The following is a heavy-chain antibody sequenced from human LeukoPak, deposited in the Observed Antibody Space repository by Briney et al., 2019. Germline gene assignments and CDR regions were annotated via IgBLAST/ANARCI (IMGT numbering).Heavy chain of an antibody. CDR1: GFVFSSYA. D-gene: IGHD5-12*01. J-gene: IGHJ4*02. V-gene: IGHV3-23*01. CDR2: LSDSGGKT. Sequence: GGSLRLSCAASGFVFSSYAMSWVRQAPGKGLEWVSTLSDSGGKTYYADSVKGRFTISRDNSKNTLYLQMNSLRAEDTAVYYCAKYNIASFPVHWGQGTLVTVSS. CDR3: AKYNIASFPVH.